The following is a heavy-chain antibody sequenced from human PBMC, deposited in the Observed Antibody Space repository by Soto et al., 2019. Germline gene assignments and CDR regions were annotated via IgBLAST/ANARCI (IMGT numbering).Heavy chain of an antibody. CDR2: ISYDGSNK. J-gene: IGHJ3*02. D-gene: IGHD4-17*01. CDR1: GFTFSSYA. CDR3: ARDLRQTGAFDI. Sequence: PGGSLRLSCAASGFTFSSYAMHWVRQAPGKGLEWVAVISYDGSNKYYADSVKGRFTISRDNSKNTLYLQMNSLRAEDTAVYYCARDLRQTGAFDIWGQGTMVTVSS. V-gene: IGHV3-30-3*01.